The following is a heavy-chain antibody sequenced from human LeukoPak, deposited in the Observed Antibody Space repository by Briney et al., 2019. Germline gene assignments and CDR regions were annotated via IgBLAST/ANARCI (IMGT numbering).Heavy chain of an antibody. CDR2: INHSGST. J-gene: IGHJ4*02. CDR3: ARGGDTAMGG. CDR1: GGSFSGYY. V-gene: IGHV4-34*01. D-gene: IGHD5-18*01. Sequence: PSETLSLTCAVYGGSFSGYYWSWIRQPPGKGLEWIGEINHSGSTNYNPSLKSRVTISVDTSKNQFSLKLSSVTAADTAVYYCARGGDTAMGGWGQGTLVTVSS.